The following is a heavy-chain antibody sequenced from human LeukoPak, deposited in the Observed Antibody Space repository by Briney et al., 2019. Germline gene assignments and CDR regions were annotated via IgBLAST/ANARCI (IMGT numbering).Heavy chain of an antibody. V-gene: IGHV3-48*03. J-gene: IGHJ4*02. CDR1: GFSLSRYW. D-gene: IGHD3-10*01. CDR2: ISSSGSTI. CDR3: AKITMVRGKHLDY. Sequence: GGSLRLSCAASGFSLSRYWMNWVRQAPGKGLEWVSYISSSGSTIYYADSVKGRFTISRDNAKNSLYLQMNSLRAEDTAVYYCAKITMVRGKHLDYWGQGTLVTVSS.